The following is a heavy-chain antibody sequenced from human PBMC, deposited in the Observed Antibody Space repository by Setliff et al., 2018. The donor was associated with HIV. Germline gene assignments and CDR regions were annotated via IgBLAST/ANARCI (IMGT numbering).Heavy chain of an antibody. CDR3: TTESVFLDYFFDY. J-gene: IGHJ4*02. D-gene: IGHD3-9*01. CDR1: GFSFDDYA. V-gene: IGHV3-49*04. Sequence: GGSLRLSCTASGFSFDDYALTWVRQAPGKGLEWVGFIRSKSIGGTTDYGASVKGRFTISRDDSKTIAYLQMSSLKTEDTAVYYCTTESVFLDYFFDYWGQGTLVTVSS. CDR2: IRSKSIGGTT.